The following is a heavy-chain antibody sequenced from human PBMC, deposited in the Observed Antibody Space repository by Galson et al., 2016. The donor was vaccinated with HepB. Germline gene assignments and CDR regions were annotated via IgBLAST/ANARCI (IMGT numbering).Heavy chain of an antibody. J-gene: IGHJ6*02. V-gene: IGHV1-69*13. Sequence: SVKVSCKASGGTFSSSAINWVRQAPGQGLEWMGGIIPMFGTSDYAQKFQGRVTTTADDSTSTAYMELISLRSDDTAVYYCALIPARDYGMDVWGQGTTVTVSS. CDR2: IIPMFGTS. D-gene: IGHD6-6*01. CDR1: GGTFSSSA. CDR3: ALIPARDYGMDV.